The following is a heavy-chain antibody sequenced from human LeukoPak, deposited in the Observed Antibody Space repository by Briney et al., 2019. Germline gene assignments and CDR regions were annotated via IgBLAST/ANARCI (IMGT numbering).Heavy chain of an antibody. CDR2: MYHSGST. Sequence: PSETLSLTCAVSGYSISSGYYWGWIRQPPGKGLEWIGSMYHSGSTYYNPSLKGRVTISVDTSKNQFSLKLSSVTAADTAVYYCARGPITMVRGVLPALYWFDPWGQGTLVTVSS. J-gene: IGHJ5*02. V-gene: IGHV4-38-2*01. D-gene: IGHD3-10*01. CDR3: ARGPITMVRGVLPALYWFDP. CDR1: GYSISSGYY.